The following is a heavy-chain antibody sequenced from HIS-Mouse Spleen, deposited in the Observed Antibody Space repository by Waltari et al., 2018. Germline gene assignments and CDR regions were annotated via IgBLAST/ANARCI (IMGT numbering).Heavy chain of an antibody. J-gene: IGHJ2*01. Sequence: QLQLQESAPGLVKPSDPLSLPCTVPGRPIRRSRYYLCWIRQPPGKGLEWIGSIDYSGSTYYNPSLKSRVTISVDTSKNQFSLKLSSVTAADTAVYYCAREIPYSSSWYDWYFDLWGRGTLVTVSS. V-gene: IGHV4-39*07. D-gene: IGHD6-13*01. CDR2: IDYSGST. CDR1: GRPIRRSRYY. CDR3: AREIPYSSSWYDWYFDL.